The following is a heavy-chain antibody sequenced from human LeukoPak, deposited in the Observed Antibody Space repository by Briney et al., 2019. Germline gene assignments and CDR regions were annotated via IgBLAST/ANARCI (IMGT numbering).Heavy chain of an antibody. D-gene: IGHD5-18*01. V-gene: IGHV3-23*01. CDR3: ARDGYSYGYSNVWSWAFDI. CDR1: GFTFSNYG. J-gene: IGHJ3*02. CDR2: TSGSGENS. Sequence: PGGSLRLSCAASGFTFSNYGMSWVRQAPGKGLEWVSVTSGSGENSYYADSVKGRFTISRDNFKNTLYLQMNSLRAEDAAVYYCARDGYSYGYSNVWSWAFDIWGQGTMVTVSS.